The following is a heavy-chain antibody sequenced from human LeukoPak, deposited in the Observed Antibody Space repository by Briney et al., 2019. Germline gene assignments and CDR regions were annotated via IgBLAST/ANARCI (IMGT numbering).Heavy chain of an antibody. CDR1: GFTFTNAW. Sequence: PGGSLRLSRAASGFTFTNAWMNWVRQAPGKGLEWDGRIKSKADGETIDYAAPVKGRFTFSRDDSKNMLYLQMNSLKSEDTAVYYCSTLTSRGLSDSWGQGTLVTVSS. V-gene: IGHV3-15*07. CDR3: STLTSRGLSDS. D-gene: IGHD1-20*01. CDR2: IKSKADGETI. J-gene: IGHJ4*02.